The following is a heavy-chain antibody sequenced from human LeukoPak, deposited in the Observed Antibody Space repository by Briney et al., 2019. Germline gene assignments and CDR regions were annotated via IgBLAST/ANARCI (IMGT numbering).Heavy chain of an antibody. CDR2: ISAYNGNT. D-gene: IGHD3-9*01. J-gene: IGHJ4*02. CDR3: ARELYDILTGYYGYNY. Sequence: EASVKVSCKASGYTFNSYGISWVRQAPGQGLEWMGWISAYNGNTNYAQKFQGRVTMTTDTSTSTAYMELRSLRSDDTAVYYCARELYDILTGYYGYNYWGQGTLVTVSS. V-gene: IGHV1-18*01. CDR1: GYTFNSYG.